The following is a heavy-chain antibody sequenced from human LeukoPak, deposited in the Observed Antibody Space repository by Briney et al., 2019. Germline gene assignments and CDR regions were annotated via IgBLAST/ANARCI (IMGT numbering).Heavy chain of an antibody. Sequence: SKTLSLTCTVSGGSISSYYWSWIRQPAGKGLEWIGHIYNSGSTNYNPSLKGRVTMSVATSKNQFSLHLSSVTAADTAVYYCARSAFLVTAPGLYYFDYWGQGTLVAVSS. CDR2: IYNSGST. D-gene: IGHD6-13*01. J-gene: IGHJ4*02. CDR1: GGSISSYY. V-gene: IGHV4-4*07. CDR3: ARSAFLVTAPGLYYFDY.